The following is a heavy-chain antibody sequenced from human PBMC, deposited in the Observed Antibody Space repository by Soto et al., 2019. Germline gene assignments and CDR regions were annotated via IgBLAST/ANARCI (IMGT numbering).Heavy chain of an antibody. CDR3: AKERSSGWSFDY. D-gene: IGHD6-19*01. CDR1: GFTFSSYS. V-gene: IGHV3-23*01. J-gene: IGHJ4*02. Sequence: GGSLRLSCIASGFTFSSYSMNWVRRAPGKGLEWVSGISGSGDSTYYADSVKGRFTVSRGNSKNTLYLQMNSLRAEDTAVFYCAKERSSGWSFDYWGQGTLVTVSS. CDR2: ISGSGDST.